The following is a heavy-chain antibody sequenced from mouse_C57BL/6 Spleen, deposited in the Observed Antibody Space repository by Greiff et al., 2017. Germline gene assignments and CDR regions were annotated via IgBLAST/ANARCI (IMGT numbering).Heavy chain of an antibody. D-gene: IGHD1-1*01. CDR2: IDPSDSYT. Sequence: VQLQQPGAELVMPGASVKLSCKASGYTFTSYWMHWVKQRPGQGLEWIGEIDPSDSYTNYNQKFKGKSTLTVDKSSSTAYMQLSSLTSEDSAVYYCARYYGSSPLLGYFDVWGTGTTVTVSS. J-gene: IGHJ1*03. CDR3: ARYYGSSPLLGYFDV. CDR1: GYTFTSYW. V-gene: IGHV1-69*01.